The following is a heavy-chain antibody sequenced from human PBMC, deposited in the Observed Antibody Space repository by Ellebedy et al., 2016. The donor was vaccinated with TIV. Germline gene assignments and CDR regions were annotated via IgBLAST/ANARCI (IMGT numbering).Heavy chain of an antibody. CDR3: ARARRTLLWADN. CDR2: MNPNSANT. CDR1: GYTFGSFD. Sequence: AASVKVSCKTSGYTFGSFDIIWVRHATGQGFEWMGWMNPNSANTGLAEKFRYRVTLTGDTSTDTAYMELNGLRSEDTAVYYCARARRTLLWADNWGQGTLLTVSS. J-gene: IGHJ4*02. D-gene: IGHD2/OR15-2a*01. V-gene: IGHV1-8*01.